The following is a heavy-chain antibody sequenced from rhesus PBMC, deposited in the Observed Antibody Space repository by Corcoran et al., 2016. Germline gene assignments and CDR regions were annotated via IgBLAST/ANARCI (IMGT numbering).Heavy chain of an antibody. Sequence: QVQLQESGPGVVKPSETLSLTCAVSGGSISSGYDWSWIRQPPGKGLEWIGYIYGSSGGPNYTPSLKNRVTISEDASKTQFSLKLSSVTAADTAVYYCARDRTVTTAYGLDSWGQGVVVTVSS. CDR3: ARDRTVTTAYGLDS. J-gene: IGHJ6*01. V-gene: IGHV4-76*01. D-gene: IGHD4-35*01. CDR2: IYGSSGGP. CDR1: GGSISSGYD.